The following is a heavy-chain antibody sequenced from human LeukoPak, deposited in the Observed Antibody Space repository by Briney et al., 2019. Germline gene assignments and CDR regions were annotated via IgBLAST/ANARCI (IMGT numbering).Heavy chain of an antibody. CDR1: GFNFSSHR. Sequence: PGGSLRLSCAASGFNFSSHRMSWVRQTPGKGLERVATIKQDGREKYYVGSVNGRFTISRDNAKNSLYLQMNSLRAEDTGMYYCARDFGRPTTFDYWGQGTLVTVSS. CDR2: IKQDGREK. D-gene: IGHD3-3*01. J-gene: IGHJ4*02. CDR3: ARDFGRPTTFDY. V-gene: IGHV3-7*05.